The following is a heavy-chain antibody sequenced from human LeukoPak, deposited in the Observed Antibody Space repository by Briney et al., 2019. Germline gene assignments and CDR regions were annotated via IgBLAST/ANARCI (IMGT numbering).Heavy chain of an antibody. D-gene: IGHD2-2*01. J-gene: IGHJ5*01. CDR1: GFTFNNYA. CDR2: HSASAGTT. CDR3: AKEPREYCSSTSCPNWFDS. V-gene: IGHV3-23*01. Sequence: PGGSLRVSCAASGFTFNNYAMSWVRQAPGKGLHLVSPHSASAGTTYYADSVKGRFTISRDNSENTLFLQMNSLRAEDKAVYYCAKEPREYCSSTSCPNWFDSWGQGTLVTVSS.